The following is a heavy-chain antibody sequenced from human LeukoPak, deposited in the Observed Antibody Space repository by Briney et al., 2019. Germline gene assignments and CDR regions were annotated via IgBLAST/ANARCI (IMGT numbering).Heavy chain of an antibody. CDR1: GYTFTSYD. CDR3: ARINYDFWSGLTHYYYYYMDV. D-gene: IGHD3-3*01. Sequence: ASVKVSCKASGYTFTSYDINWVRQATGQGLEWMGWTNPNSGNTGYAQKFQGRVTITRNTSISTAYMELSSLRSEDTAVYYCARINYDFWSGLTHYYYYYMDVWGKGTTVTVSS. J-gene: IGHJ6*03. V-gene: IGHV1-8*03. CDR2: TNPNSGNT.